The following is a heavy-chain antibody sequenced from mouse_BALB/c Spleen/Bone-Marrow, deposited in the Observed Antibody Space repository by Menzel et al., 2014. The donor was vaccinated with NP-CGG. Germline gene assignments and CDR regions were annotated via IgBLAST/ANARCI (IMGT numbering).Heavy chain of an antibody. Sequence: EVKLVESGGGLVKPRGSLKLSRAASGFTFSSYAMSWVRQSPDKRLVWVAEISSGGSYTYYPDTVTGRFTISRDNAKNTLYLEMSSLRSEDTAMYYCASGDVYFAYWGQGTLVTGSA. CDR1: GFTFSSYA. CDR3: ASGDVYFAY. V-gene: IGHV5-9-4*01. J-gene: IGHJ3*01. CDR2: ISSGGSYT.